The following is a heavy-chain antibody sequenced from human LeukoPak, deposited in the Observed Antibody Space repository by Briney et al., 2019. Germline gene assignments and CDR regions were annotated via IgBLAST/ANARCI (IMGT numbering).Heavy chain of an antibody. CDR3: ARDFRKYYDFWSGYSLVGNWFDP. Sequence: ASVKVSCKASGYTFTGYYMHWVRQAPGQGLEWMGWINPNSGGTNYAQKFQGRVTMTRDTSISTAYMELSRLRSDDTAVCYCARDFRKYYDFWSGYSLVGNWFDPWGQGTLVTVSS. V-gene: IGHV1-2*02. CDR1: GYTFTGYY. D-gene: IGHD3-3*01. J-gene: IGHJ5*02. CDR2: INPNSGGT.